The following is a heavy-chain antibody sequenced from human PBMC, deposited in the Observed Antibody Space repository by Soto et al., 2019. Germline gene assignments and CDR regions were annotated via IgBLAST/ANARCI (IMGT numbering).Heavy chain of an antibody. J-gene: IGHJ5*02. Sequence: PSETLSLTCTVSGGSISSSSYYWGWIRQPPGKGLEWIGSIYYSGSTYYNPSLKSRVTISVDTSKNQFSLKLSSVTAADTAVYYCARSSGWSKRRDWFDPWGQGTLVTVSS. D-gene: IGHD6-19*01. CDR2: IYYSGST. CDR3: ARSSGWSKRRDWFDP. V-gene: IGHV4-39*01. CDR1: GGSISSSSYY.